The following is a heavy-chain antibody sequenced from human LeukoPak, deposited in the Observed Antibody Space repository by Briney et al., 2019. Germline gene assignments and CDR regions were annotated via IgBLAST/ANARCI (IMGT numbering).Heavy chain of an antibody. CDR1: GGTFSSYA. V-gene: IGHV1-69*13. CDR3: ASALTIFGVVTIDYYGMDV. CDR2: IIPIFGTA. J-gene: IGHJ6*02. Sequence: SVKVSCKASGGTFSSYAISWVRQAPGQGLEWMGGIIPIFGTANYAQKFQGRVTITADESTSTAYMELSSLRSEDTAVYYCASALTIFGVVTIDYYGMDVWGHGTTVTVSS. D-gene: IGHD3-3*01.